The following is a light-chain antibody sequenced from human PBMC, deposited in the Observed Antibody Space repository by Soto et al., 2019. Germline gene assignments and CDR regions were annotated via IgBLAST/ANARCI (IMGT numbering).Light chain of an antibody. J-gene: IGKJ1*01. CDR1: QSVNSH. CDR3: QQYDHWWT. Sequence: EPVMTQSPATLSVSPGERATLSCRASQSVNSHLAWYQHKPGQAPRLLMYDASTRATDVPARFSGSGSGTEFTLTISSLQSEDCAVYYCQQYDHWWTFGQGTKVEIK. CDR2: DAS. V-gene: IGKV3-15*01.